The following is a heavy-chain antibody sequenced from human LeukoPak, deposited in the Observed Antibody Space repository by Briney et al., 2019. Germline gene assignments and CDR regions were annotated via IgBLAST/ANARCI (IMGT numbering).Heavy chain of an antibody. D-gene: IGHD3-22*01. CDR3: ARDWGPGRITMIVPPQWFDP. Sequence: PSETLSLTCTVSGYSISSGYYWGWIRQPPGEGLEWIGSIYHSGSTYYNPSLKSRVTISVDTSKNQFSLKLSSVTAADTAAYYCARDWGPGRITMIVPPQWFDPWGQGTLVTVSS. J-gene: IGHJ5*02. CDR2: IYHSGST. V-gene: IGHV4-38-2*02. CDR1: GYSISSGYY.